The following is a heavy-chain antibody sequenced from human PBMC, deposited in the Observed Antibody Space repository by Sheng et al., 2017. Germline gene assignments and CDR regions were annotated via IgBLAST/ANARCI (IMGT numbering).Heavy chain of an antibody. Sequence: EVQLLESGGGLVQPGGSRRDSPVQPLDSPLVNYAMSWVRQAPGKGLEWVSAISGSGGTTYYADSVKGRFTISRDNSKNTLYLQMNSLRAEDTAVYYCAKVGVWPRWFDPWGQGTLVTVSS. CDR2: ISGSGGTT. CDR1: DSPLVNYA. CDR3: AKVGVWPRWFDP. V-gene: IGHV3-23*01. J-gene: IGHJ5*02. D-gene: IGHD3-10*01.